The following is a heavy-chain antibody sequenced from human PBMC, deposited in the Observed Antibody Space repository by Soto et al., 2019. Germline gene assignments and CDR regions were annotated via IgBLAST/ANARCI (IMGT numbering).Heavy chain of an antibody. CDR2: IYYSGST. Sequence: PSETLSLTCTVSGGSISSGGYYWSWIRQHPGKGPEWIGYIYYSGSTYYNPSLKSRVTISVDTSKNQFSLKLSSVTAADTAVYYCARDDSSGYYQSNAAFDIWGQGTMVTVSS. V-gene: IGHV4-31*03. CDR1: GGSISSGGYY. D-gene: IGHD3-22*01. J-gene: IGHJ3*02. CDR3: ARDDSSGYYQSNAAFDI.